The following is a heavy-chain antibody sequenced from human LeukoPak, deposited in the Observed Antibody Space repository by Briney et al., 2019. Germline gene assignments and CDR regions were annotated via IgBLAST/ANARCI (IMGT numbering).Heavy chain of an antibody. CDR1: GGTFSSYA. D-gene: IGHD3-22*01. Sequence: ASVKVSCKASGGTFSSYAISWVRQAPGQGLEWMGGIIPILGIANYAQKFQGRVTITADKSTSTAYMELSSLRSEDTAVYYCARDPSYYDSSGYPDYWGQGTLVTVSS. CDR3: ARDPSYYDSSGYPDY. CDR2: IIPILGIA. V-gene: IGHV1-69*04. J-gene: IGHJ4*02.